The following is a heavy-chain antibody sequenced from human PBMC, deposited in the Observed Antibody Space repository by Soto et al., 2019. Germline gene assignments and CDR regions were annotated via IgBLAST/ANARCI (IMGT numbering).Heavy chain of an antibody. D-gene: IGHD1-26*01. CDR3: AVVAFRVGATIFDY. Sequence: VASVKVSCKASGYTFTSYAMHWVRQAPGQRLEWMGWINAGNGDTKYSQKFQGRVTITRDTSASTAYMELSSLRSEDTAVYYCAVVAFRVGATIFDYWGQGTLVTVYS. J-gene: IGHJ4*02. V-gene: IGHV1-3*01. CDR1: GYTFTSYA. CDR2: INAGNGDT.